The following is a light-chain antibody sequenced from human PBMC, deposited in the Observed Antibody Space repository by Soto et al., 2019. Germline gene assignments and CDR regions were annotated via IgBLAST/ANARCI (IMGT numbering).Light chain of an antibody. CDR2: DAS. Sequence: EIVLTQAPGTLSLSPWARATLSFRASQTVINNQLAWYQQTPGQAPRLLIYDASNRATGIPARFSGSGSGTDFTLTISSLEPEDFAVYYCQQRSNWRTFGQGTKVDIK. CDR1: QTVINN. J-gene: IGKJ1*01. V-gene: IGKV3-11*01. CDR3: QQRSNWRT.